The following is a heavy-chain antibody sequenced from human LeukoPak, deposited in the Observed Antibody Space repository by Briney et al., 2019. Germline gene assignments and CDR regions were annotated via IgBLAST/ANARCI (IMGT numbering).Heavy chain of an antibody. D-gene: IGHD3-22*01. CDR2: IYTSGST. V-gene: IGHV4-61*02. Sequence: SQTLSLTCTVSGGSISSGSYYWSWIRQPAGKGLEWIGRIYTSGSTNYNPSLKSRVTISVDTSKNQFSLKLSSVTAADTAVYYCARSSGYVFDYWGQGTLVTVSS. CDR3: ARSSGYVFDY. J-gene: IGHJ4*02. CDR1: GGSISSGSYY.